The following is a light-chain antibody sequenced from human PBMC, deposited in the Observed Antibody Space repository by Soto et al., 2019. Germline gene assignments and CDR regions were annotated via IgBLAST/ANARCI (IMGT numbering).Light chain of an antibody. CDR2: GAS. CDR3: QQYGSSPRIT. CDR1: QSVSSSY. Sequence: EIVLTQSPGTLSLSPGERATLSCRASQSVSSSYLAWYQQKPGQAPRLLIYGASSRATGIPDRFSGSGSGTDFTLTISSPEPEDFAVSYCQQYGSSPRITFGQGTRLEIK. V-gene: IGKV3-20*01. J-gene: IGKJ5*01.